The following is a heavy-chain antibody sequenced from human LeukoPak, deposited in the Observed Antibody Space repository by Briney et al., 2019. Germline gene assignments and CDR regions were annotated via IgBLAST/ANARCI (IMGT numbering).Heavy chain of an antibody. J-gene: IGHJ4*02. V-gene: IGHV4-4*09. CDR1: RRSSSSYY. CDR2: IYISGT. D-gene: IGHD6-6*01. Sequence: SLTWIEYRRSSSSYYWSWIRQPPKKGLEWIGYIYISGTNYNPSLKSRVTISVDTSKNQFSLKLSSVTAADTAVYYCARHRDSSSWGGFDSWGQGTLVTVSS. CDR3: ARHRDSSSWGGFDS.